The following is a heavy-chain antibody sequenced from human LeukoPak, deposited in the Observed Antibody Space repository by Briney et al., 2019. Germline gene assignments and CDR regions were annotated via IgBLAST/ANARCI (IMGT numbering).Heavy chain of an antibody. CDR2: FDPEDGET. D-gene: IGHD1-26*01. V-gene: IGHV1-24*01. CDR3: STEPSMVRATAALDY. CDR1: GYTLTDLS. Sequence: GASVKVSRKFFGYTLTDLSMHWVRQPPAKGLEWMGGFDPEDGETINAQKFQGRVTITEDTSTDTPYIELSSLRSEDTAGYYCSTEPSMVRATAALDYWGQGTLVTVSS. J-gene: IGHJ4*02.